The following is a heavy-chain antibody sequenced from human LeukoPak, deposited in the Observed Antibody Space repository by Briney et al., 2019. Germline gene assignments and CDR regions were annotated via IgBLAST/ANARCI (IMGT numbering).Heavy chain of an antibody. J-gene: IGHJ4*02. V-gene: IGHV4-4*09. CDR1: GGSISSYY. D-gene: IGHD1-1*01. CDR3: SSYPGRDPHGLFDY. Sequence: PSETPSLTCTVSGGSISSYYWSWIRQPPGKGLEWIGYIYTSGSTNYNPSLKSRVTISVDTSKNQFSLKLSSVTAADTAVYYCSSYPGRDPHGLFDYWGQGTLVTVSS. CDR2: IYTSGST.